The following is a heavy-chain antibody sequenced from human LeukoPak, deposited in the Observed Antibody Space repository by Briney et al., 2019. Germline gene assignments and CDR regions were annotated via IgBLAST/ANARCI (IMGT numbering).Heavy chain of an antibody. V-gene: IGHV3-21*01. D-gene: IGHD4-17*01. CDR3: ARDRPTVTTGYYYYGMDV. CDR1: GFTFSGYS. Sequence: GGSLRLSCTASGFTFSGYSMNWVRQAPGKGLEWVSSISSSSTYIYYADSVKGRFTISRDNSKNSLFLQMDSLRAADTAVYYCARDRPTVTTGYYYYGMDVWGQGTTVTVSS. J-gene: IGHJ6*02. CDR2: ISSSSTYI.